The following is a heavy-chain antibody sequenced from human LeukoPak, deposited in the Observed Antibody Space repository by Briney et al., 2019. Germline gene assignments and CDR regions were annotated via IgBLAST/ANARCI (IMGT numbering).Heavy chain of an antibody. V-gene: IGHV3-30*02. CDR2: IRYDGSNK. J-gene: IGHJ4*02. CDR1: GFTFSSYG. CDR3: ARDLATSQQLMLYYFDY. Sequence: PGGSLRLSCAASGFTFSSYGMHWVRQAPGKGLEWVAFIRYDGSNKYYADSVKGRFTISRDNSKNTLYLQMNSLRAEDTAVYCCARDLATSQQLMLYYFDYWGQGTLVTVSS. D-gene: IGHD6-13*01.